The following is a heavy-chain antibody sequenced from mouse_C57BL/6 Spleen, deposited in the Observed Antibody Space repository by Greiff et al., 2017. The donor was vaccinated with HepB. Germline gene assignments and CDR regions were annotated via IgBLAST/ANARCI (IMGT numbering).Heavy chain of an antibody. CDR2: ISSGSSTI. V-gene: IGHV5-17*01. J-gene: IGHJ1*03. D-gene: IGHD1-1*01. CDR1: GFTFSDYG. CDR3: ARTPIYYYGSSYWYFDV. Sequence: DVMLVESGGGLVKPGGSLKLSCAASGFTFSDYGMHWVRQAPEKGLEWVAYISSGSSTIYYADTVKGRFTISRDNAKNTLFLQMTSLRSEDTAMYYCARTPIYYYGSSYWYFDVWGTGTTVTVSS.